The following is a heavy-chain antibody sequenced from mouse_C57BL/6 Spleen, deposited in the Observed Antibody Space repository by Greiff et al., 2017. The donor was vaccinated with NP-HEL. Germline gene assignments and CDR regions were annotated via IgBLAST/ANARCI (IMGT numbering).Heavy chain of an antibody. J-gene: IGHJ4*01. D-gene: IGHD1-1*01. CDR3: ARPFYYGSRDYAMDY. CDR2: IYPRDGST. CDR1: GYTFTSYD. Sequence: QVQLQQSGPELVKPGASVKLSCKASGYTFTSYDINWVKQRPGQGLEWIGWIYPRDGSTKYNEKFKGKATLIVDTSSSTAYMELHSLTSEDSAVYFCARPFYYGSRDYAMDYWGQGTSVTVSS. V-gene: IGHV1-85*01.